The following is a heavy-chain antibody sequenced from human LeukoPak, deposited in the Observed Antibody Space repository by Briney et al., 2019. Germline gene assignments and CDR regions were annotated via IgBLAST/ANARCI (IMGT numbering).Heavy chain of an antibody. CDR1: GGTFSSYA. Sequence: LVASVKVSCKASGGTFSSYAISWVRQAPGQGLEWMGGIIPIFGTANYAQKFQGRVTITADESTSTAYMELSSLRSEDTAVYYCAREGYYYDSSGPADDYWGQGTLVTVSS. J-gene: IGHJ4*02. V-gene: IGHV1-69*13. CDR3: AREGYYYDSSGPADDY. CDR2: IIPIFGTA. D-gene: IGHD3-22*01.